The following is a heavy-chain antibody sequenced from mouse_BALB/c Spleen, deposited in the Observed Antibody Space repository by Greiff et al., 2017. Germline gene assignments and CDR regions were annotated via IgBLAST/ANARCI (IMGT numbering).Heavy chain of an antibody. Sequence: QVQLQQPGAELVKPGASVKLSCKASGYTFTSYWMHWVKQRPGQGLEWIGEINPSNGRTNYNEKFKSKATLTVDKSSSTAYMQLSSLTSEDAAVYDCARRADYWGQGTTVTVSS. J-gene: IGHJ4*01. CDR2: INPSNGRT. V-gene: IGHV1S81*02. CDR1: GYTFTSYW. D-gene: IGHD3-3*01. CDR3: ARRADY.